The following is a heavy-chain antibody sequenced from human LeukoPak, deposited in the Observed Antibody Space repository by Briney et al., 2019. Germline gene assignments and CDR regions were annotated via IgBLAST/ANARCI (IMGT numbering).Heavy chain of an antibody. Sequence: SETLSLTCTVSGGSISSSSYYWGWIRQPPGKGLEWIGSIYYSGSTYYNPSLKSRVTISVDTSKNQFSLKLSSVTAADTAVYYCARSPVSRIAVAGTGYWGQGTLVTVSS. D-gene: IGHD6-19*01. CDR1: GGSISSSSYY. J-gene: IGHJ4*02. CDR2: IYYSGST. V-gene: IGHV4-39*01. CDR3: ARSPVSRIAVAGTGY.